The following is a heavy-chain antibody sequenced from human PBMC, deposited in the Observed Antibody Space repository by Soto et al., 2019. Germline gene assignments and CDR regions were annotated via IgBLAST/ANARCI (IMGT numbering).Heavy chain of an antibody. Sequence: GASVKVSCKASGFSFTGYYIHWLRQAPGQGLEWMGWINAHSGGTEYAQKFQGRVTLTRDTSIATAYLTLTSPTSDDTALYYCAKDLTRQLAYWLDPCGQGTQVTVSS. V-gene: IGHV1-2*02. CDR3: AKDLTRQLAYWLDP. J-gene: IGHJ5*02. CDR2: INAHSGGT. D-gene: IGHD6-6*01. CDR1: GFSFTGYY.